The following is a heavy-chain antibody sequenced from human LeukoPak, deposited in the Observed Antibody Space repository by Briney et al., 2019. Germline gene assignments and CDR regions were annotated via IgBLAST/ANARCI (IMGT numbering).Heavy chain of an antibody. CDR3: AAYSSSSPDY. CDR2: IYHSGST. CDR1: GGSISSGGYS. D-gene: IGHD6-6*01. V-gene: IGHV4-30-2*01. Sequence: SQTLSLTCAVSGGSISSGGYSWSWIRQPPGKGLEWIGYIYHSGSTYYNPSLKSRVTISVDRSKNQFSLKLSSVTAADTAVYYCAAYSSSSPDYWGQGTLVTVSS. J-gene: IGHJ4*02.